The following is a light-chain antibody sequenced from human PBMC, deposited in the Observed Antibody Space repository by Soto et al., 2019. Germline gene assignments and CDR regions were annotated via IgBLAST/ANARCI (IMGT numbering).Light chain of an antibody. CDR2: GAS. J-gene: IGKJ1*01. CDR1: QSVTGSY. Sequence: EIVLTQSPGTLSLSPGERDTLSCRASQSVTGSYLAWYQQRHGQAPRPLIYGASSRATGIPDRFSGSGSGTDFTLTITRLEPEDFAVYYCQQYGVSPPTFGQGTKVDIK. V-gene: IGKV3-20*01. CDR3: QQYGVSPPT.